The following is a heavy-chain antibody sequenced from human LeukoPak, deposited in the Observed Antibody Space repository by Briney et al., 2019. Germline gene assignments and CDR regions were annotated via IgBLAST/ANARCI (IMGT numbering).Heavy chain of an antibody. CDR3: ARGGRYDFWSGSDYYYYGIDV. J-gene: IGHJ6*02. Sequence: SETLSLTCTVSGGSISSYYWSWIRQPAGKGLEWIGRIYTSGSTNYNPSLKRRVTISVHTSKNQFSLKLSSVTAADTAVYYCARGGRYDFWSGSDYYYYGIDVWGQGTTVTVSS. CDR2: IYTSGST. D-gene: IGHD3-3*01. V-gene: IGHV4-4*07. CDR1: GGSISSYY.